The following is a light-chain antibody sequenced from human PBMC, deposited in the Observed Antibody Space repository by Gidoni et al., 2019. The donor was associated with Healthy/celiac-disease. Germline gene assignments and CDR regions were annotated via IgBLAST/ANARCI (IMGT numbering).Light chain of an antibody. J-gene: IGLJ1*01. CDR2: YDS. Sequence: SYVLTQPPSVSVAPGKTARITCGGNNIGSKSVHWYQQKPGQAPVLVIYYDSDRPSRIPERFSGSNSGNTATLTISRVEAGDEADYYCQVWDSFGTGTKVTVL. CDR3: QVWDS. V-gene: IGLV3-21*04. CDR1: NIGSKS.